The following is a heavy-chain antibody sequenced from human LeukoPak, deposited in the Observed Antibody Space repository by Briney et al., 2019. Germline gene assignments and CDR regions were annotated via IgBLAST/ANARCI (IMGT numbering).Heavy chain of an antibody. V-gene: IGHV1-24*01. CDR2: FDPEDGET. CDR3: ATDPVSNHDYGDTHAFDI. Sequence: ASVKLSCKVSGYTLTELSMHWVRQAPGKGLEWMGGFDPEDGETIYAQKFQGRVTMTEDTSTDTAYMELSSLRSEDTAVYYCATDPVSNHDYGDTHAFDIWGQGTMVTVSS. D-gene: IGHD4-17*01. J-gene: IGHJ3*02. CDR1: GYTLTELS.